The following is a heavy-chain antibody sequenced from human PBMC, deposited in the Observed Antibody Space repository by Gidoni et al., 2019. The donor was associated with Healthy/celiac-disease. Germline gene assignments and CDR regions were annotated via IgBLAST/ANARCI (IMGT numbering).Heavy chain of an antibody. CDR1: GFTFSNAW. CDR2: IKSKTYGGTT. V-gene: IGHV3-15*01. Sequence: EVQLVESGGGLVKPGGSRRLSCAASGFTFSNAWMSWVRPAPGKGLEWVGRIKSKTYGGTTDYAAPVKGRFTISRDDSKNTLYLQMNSLKTEDTAVYYCTTRFDPWGQGTLVTVSS. J-gene: IGHJ5*02. CDR3: TTRFDP.